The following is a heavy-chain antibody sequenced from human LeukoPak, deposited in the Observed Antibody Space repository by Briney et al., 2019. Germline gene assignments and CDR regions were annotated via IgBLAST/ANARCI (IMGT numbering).Heavy chain of an antibody. CDR3: ARDRGGALYYDFWSGTPDAFDI. J-gene: IGHJ3*02. CDR1: GFTFSSYG. D-gene: IGHD3-3*01. V-gene: IGHV3-30*02. Sequence: GGSLRLSCAASGFTFSSYGMHWVRQAPGKGLEWVAFIRYDGSNKYYADSVKGRFTISRDNSKNTLYLQMNSLRAEDTAVYYCARDRGGALYYDFWSGTPDAFDIWGQGTMVTVSS. CDR2: IRYDGSNK.